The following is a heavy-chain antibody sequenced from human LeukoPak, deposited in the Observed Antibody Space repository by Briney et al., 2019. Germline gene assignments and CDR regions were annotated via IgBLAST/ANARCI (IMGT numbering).Heavy chain of an antibody. CDR2: ISYDGSNT. V-gene: IGHV3-30-3*01. D-gene: IGHD1-1*01. CDR1: GFTFSSYA. J-gene: IGHJ4*02. Sequence: PGRSLRLSCAASGFTFSSYAMHWVRQAPGKGLEWVALISYDGSNTYYADSVKGRFTISRDNSKNTLYLQMNSLRAEDTAVYYCARDETSTGTLLDYWGQGTLVTVSS. CDR3: ARDETSTGTLLDY.